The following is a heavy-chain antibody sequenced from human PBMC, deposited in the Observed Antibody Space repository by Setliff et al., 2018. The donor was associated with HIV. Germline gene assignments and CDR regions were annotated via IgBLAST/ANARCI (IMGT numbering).Heavy chain of an antibody. D-gene: IGHD2-8*01. V-gene: IGHV1-69*13. Sequence: GASVKVSCKASGGTFSSYAISWVRQAPGQGLEWMGGIIPIFGTANYAQKFQGRVTITADESTSTAYMELSSLRSGDTAVYYCAGDVGYCTNGVCYVYWGQGTLVTVSS. CDR2: IIPIFGTA. CDR3: AGDVGYCTNGVCYVY. J-gene: IGHJ4*02. CDR1: GGTFSSYA.